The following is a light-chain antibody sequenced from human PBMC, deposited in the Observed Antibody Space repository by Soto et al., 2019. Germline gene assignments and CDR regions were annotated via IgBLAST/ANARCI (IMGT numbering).Light chain of an antibody. CDR2: DVY. J-gene: IGLJ1*01. CDR1: SSDVGRYTY. CDR3: TSYTSTSTPYV. V-gene: IGLV2-14*01. Sequence: QSVLTQPGAGSGSPVQSITISCTGTSSDVGRYTYVSWYHQHPGKAPKLIIYDVYNRPSGVSTRFSGSKSGNTASLTISGLQAEDEADYYCTSYTSTSTPYVFGGGTKVTVL.